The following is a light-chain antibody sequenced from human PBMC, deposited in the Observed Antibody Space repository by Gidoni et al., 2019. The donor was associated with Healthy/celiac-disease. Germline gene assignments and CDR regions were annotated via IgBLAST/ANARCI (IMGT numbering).Light chain of an antibody. CDR1: QSLLHSNGYNY. CDR2: LGS. CDR3: MQALQTPWT. Sequence: DIVRTQSPLSLPVTPGEPASISCRSSQSLLHSNGYNYLDWYLQKPGQSPQLLIYLGSNRTSGVPDRFSGRGSGTDFTLKISRVEAEDVGVYYCMQALQTPWTFGQGTKVEIK. V-gene: IGKV2-28*01. J-gene: IGKJ1*01.